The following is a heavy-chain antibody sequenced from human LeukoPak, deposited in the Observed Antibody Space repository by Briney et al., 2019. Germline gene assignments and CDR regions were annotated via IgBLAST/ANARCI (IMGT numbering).Heavy chain of an antibody. CDR1: GFTFSSCIFP. V-gene: IGHV4-39*01. J-gene: IGHJ4*02. CDR3: ARRAYYGGDCLYYYDY. D-gene: IGHD2-21*02. CDR2: ITSCGTT. Sequence: AGSLTLTCSASGFTFSSCIFPWVRLPPSPGMGWVWFVSITSCGTTNYNPSLKSRVTIAIDTSKNQISLKLSSVTAADTAIYYCARRAYYGGDCLYYYDYWGQGTLVIVSS.